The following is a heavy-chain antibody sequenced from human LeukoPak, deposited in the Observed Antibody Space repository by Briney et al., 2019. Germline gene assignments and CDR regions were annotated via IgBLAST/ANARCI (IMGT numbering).Heavy chain of an antibody. Sequence: SETLSLTCTVSGGSISSYYWSWIRQPPGKGLEWIGYIYYSGRTNYNPSLKSRVTISVDTSKNQFSLKLSSVTAADTAVYYCARTIQYYDILTGYYGPYGMDVWGQGTTVTVS. CDR2: IYYSGRT. CDR1: GGSISSYY. CDR3: ARTIQYYDILTGYYGPYGMDV. J-gene: IGHJ6*02. V-gene: IGHV4-59*01. D-gene: IGHD3-9*01.